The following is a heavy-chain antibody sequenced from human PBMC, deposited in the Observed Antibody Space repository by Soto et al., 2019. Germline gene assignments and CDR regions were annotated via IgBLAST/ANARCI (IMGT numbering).Heavy chain of an antibody. CDR1: GGSISSSNW. CDR3: ARDGRAWAISS. Sequence: QVQLQESGPGLVKPSGTLSLTCAVSGGSISSSNWWSWVRQPPGKGLEWIGEIYHSGSTNYNPSLKIPVTISLAKSKNQFSLTLSSVTAAATAVYYCARDGRAWAISSWGRGTLVTVSS. CDR2: IYHSGST. V-gene: IGHV4-4*02. J-gene: IGHJ2*01. D-gene: IGHD2-15*01.